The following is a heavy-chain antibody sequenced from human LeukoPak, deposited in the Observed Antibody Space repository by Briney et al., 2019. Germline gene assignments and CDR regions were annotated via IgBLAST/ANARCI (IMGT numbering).Heavy chain of an antibody. CDR2: ISYDGSNK. D-gene: IGHD2-15*01. CDR1: GFTFSSYA. J-gene: IGHJ3*02. Sequence: GRSLRLSCAASGFTFSSYAMHWVRQAPGKGLEWVAVISYDGSNKYYADSVKGRFTISRDNSKNTLYLQMNSLRAEDTAVYYCARGLRPRDAFDIWGQGTMVTVSS. CDR3: ARGLRPRDAFDI. V-gene: IGHV3-30-3*01.